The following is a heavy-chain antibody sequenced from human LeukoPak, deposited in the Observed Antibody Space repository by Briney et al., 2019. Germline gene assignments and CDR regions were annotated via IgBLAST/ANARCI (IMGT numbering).Heavy chain of an antibody. CDR3: ARDVDGDGYNSFDY. CDR2: IYSGGYSGGGP. Sequence: GGSLILSCAVSGFIVSSNHMNWVRQAPGKGLEWVSVIYSGGYSGGGPFYADSVKGRFTTSSDSSKNTLFLQMNSLRAEDTAVYYYARDVDGDGYNSFDYWGLGILVTVSS. CDR1: GFIVSSNH. J-gene: IGHJ4*02. D-gene: IGHD5-24*01. V-gene: IGHV3-66*01.